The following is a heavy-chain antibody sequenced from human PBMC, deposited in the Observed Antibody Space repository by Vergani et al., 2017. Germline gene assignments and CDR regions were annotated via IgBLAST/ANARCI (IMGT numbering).Heavy chain of an antibody. V-gene: IGHV3-23*01. J-gene: IGHJ4*02. D-gene: IGHD7-27*01. CDR1: GFTFSSYA. CDR3: ANRKGTGVREYPDDY. Sequence: EVQLLESGGGLVQPGGSLRLSCAASGFTFSSYAMSWVRQAPGKGLEWVSAISGSGGSTYYADSAKGRFTISRDNSKNTLYRQMNSLRAEDTAVYYCANRKGTGVREYPDDYWGQGTLVTVSS. CDR2: ISGSGGST.